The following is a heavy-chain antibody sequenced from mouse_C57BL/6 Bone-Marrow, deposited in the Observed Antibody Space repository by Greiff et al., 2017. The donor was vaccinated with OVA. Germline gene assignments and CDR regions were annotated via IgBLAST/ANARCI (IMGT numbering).Heavy chain of an antibody. V-gene: IGHV1-58*01. CDR1: GYTFTSYG. J-gene: IGHJ3*01. D-gene: IGHD1-1*01. CDR3: TVVARGGFAY. Sequence: EVQLQESGAELVRPGSSVKMSCKTSGYTFTSYGINWVKQRPGQGLEWIGYIYIGNGYTVYNEKFKGKATLTSDTSSSTAYMQLSSLTSEDSAIYFCTVVARGGFAYWGQGTLVTVSA. CDR2: IYIGNGYT.